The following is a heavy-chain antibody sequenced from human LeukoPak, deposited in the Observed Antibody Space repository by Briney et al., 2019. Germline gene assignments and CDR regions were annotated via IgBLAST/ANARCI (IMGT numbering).Heavy chain of an antibody. J-gene: IGHJ4*02. D-gene: IGHD3-10*01. Sequence: SETLSLTCAVSGYSISSGYYWGWIRQPPGKGLEWIGSIYHSGSTYYNPSLKSRVTISVDTSKNQFYLKLSSVTAADTAVYYCARGSTMVRGILAYWGQGTLVTVSS. CDR3: ARGSTMVRGILAY. CDR1: GYSISSGYY. V-gene: IGHV4-38-2*01. CDR2: IYHSGST.